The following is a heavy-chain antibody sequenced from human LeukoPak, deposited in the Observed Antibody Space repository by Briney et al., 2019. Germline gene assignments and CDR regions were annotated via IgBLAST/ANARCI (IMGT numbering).Heavy chain of an antibody. CDR3: ATLTVRGVINI. D-gene: IGHD3-10*01. Sequence: GGSLRLSCAASGFTFSNAWMNWVRQAPGKGLEWVGRIQSKTDGGTTEYAAPVKGRFTISRDDSKTTLYLQMNRLKTEDTAVYYCATLTVRGVINIWGQGTLVTVSS. CDR1: GFTFSNAW. CDR2: IQSKTDGGTT. V-gene: IGHV3-15*01. J-gene: IGHJ4*02.